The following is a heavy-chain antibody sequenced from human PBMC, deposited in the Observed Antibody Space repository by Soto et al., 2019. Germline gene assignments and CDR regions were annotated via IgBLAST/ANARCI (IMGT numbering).Heavy chain of an antibody. CDR1: GFTFSSYA. CDR2: ISGSGGST. CDR3: AKLGGGRYSYGYYFDY. Sequence: EVQLLESGGGLVQPGGSLRLSCAASGFTFSSYAMSWVRQAPGKGLEWVSAISGSGGSTYYADSVKGRFTISRDNSKNTLYLQMNSLRAEDTAVYYCAKLGGGRYSYGYYFDYWGQGTLVTVSS. V-gene: IGHV3-23*01. J-gene: IGHJ4*02. D-gene: IGHD5-18*01.